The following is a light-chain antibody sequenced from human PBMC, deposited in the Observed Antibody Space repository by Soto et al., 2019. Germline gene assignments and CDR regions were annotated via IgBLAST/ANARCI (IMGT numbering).Light chain of an antibody. Sequence: DIQMTQSPSSLSASVGDRVTITCQSSQNIRSYLNWYQQKLGRAPKLLIYTASNLQSGVPSRFSGSVSGTDFTLTISSLQPEDFAIYYCQQSYSSPQTFGQGTKVEIK. J-gene: IGKJ1*01. V-gene: IGKV1-39*01. CDR1: QNIRSY. CDR3: QQSYSSPQT. CDR2: TAS.